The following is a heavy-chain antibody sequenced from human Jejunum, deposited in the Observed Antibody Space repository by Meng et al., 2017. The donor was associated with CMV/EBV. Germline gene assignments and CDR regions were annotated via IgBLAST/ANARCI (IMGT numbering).Heavy chain of an antibody. J-gene: IGHJ4*02. Sequence: QVVESGGGLGKPGGSLVLSCAVSGFSVRDSYMNWVRQAPEKGLEWVSVMHSGGDTYYAESVKGRFTISRDDSKNTIYLQMNNLKTEDTALYYCARGEGVPPGEWGQGTLVTVSS. CDR1: GFSVRDSY. CDR2: MHSGGDT. D-gene: IGHD3-10*01. V-gene: IGHV3-66*01. CDR3: ARGEGVPPGE.